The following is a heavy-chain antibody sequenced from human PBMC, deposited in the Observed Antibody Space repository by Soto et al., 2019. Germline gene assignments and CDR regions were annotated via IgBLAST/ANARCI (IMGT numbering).Heavy chain of an antibody. CDR1: GYTFTGYY. Sequence: ASVKVSCKASGYTFTGYYMHWVRQAPGQGLEWMGWINPNSGGTNYAQKFQGWVTMTRDTSIGTAYMELSRLRSDDTAVYYCARAPEPSYSGYYFDYWGQGTLVTVSS. J-gene: IGHJ4*02. CDR2: INPNSGGT. V-gene: IGHV1-2*04. D-gene: IGHD1-26*01. CDR3: ARAPEPSYSGYYFDY.